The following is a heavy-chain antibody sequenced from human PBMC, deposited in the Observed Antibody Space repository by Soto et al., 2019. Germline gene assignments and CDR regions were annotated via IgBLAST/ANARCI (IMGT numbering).Heavy chain of an antibody. J-gene: IGHJ6*02. D-gene: IGHD4-17*01. Sequence: QVQLVQSGAEVKKPGSSVKVSCKASGGTFSSYAISWVRQAPGQGLEWMGGIIPIFGTANYAQKFQGRVTITAEESTSTAYMGLSSLKSEDTAVYYCARVPPTPLSYYYYGMDVWAQGTTVPFSS. CDR1: GGTFSSYA. CDR3: ARVPPTPLSYYYYGMDV. CDR2: IIPIFGTA. V-gene: IGHV1-69*01.